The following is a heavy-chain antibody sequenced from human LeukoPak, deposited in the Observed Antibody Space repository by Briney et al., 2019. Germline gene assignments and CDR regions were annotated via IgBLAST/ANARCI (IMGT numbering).Heavy chain of an antibody. D-gene: IGHD1-7*01. CDR2: INPNTGGT. J-gene: IGHJ3*02. Sequence: GASVKVSCKASGYTFTGYYMHWVRQAPGQGLEWMGWINPNTGGTNYAQKFQGRVTMTRDTSVRTAYMELSGLKSDDTAVYYCAXXXXXXWNSEETFDIWGQGTVVTVSX. CDR1: GYTFTGYY. V-gene: IGHV1-2*02. CDR3: AXXXXXXWNSEETFDI.